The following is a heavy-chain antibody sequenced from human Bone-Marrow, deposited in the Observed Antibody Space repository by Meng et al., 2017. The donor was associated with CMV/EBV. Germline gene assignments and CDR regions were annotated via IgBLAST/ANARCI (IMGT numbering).Heavy chain of an antibody. V-gene: IGHV1-69*04. D-gene: IGHD2-8*01. CDR2: FIPMVDIA. Sequence: SVKVSCKASGGTFSRNTFNWVRQAPGQGLEWMGRFIPMVDIAVYAQTFQGRVTLTADKSTSTTYMELSSLRSEDTAVYFCARDRDLIFDSWGQGTLVTVSS. CDR1: GGTFSRNT. CDR3: ARDRDLIFDS. J-gene: IGHJ4*02.